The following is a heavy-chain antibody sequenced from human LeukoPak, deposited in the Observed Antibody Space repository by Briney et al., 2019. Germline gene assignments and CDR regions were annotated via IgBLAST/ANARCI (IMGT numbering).Heavy chain of an antibody. D-gene: IGHD2-2*01. CDR1: GGTFSSYA. V-gene: IGHV1-69*13. CDR3: ARHCSSTSCYGRGGWFDP. Sequence: SVKVSCKASGGTFSSYAISWVRQAPGQGLEWMGGIIPIFGTANYAQKFQGRVTITADESTSTAYMELSSLRSEDTAVYYCARHCSSTSCYGRGGWFDPWGQGTLVTVSS. CDR2: IIPIFGTA. J-gene: IGHJ5*02.